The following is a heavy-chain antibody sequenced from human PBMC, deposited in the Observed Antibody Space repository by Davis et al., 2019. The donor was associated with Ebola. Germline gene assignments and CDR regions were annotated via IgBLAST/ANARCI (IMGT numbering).Heavy chain of an antibody. D-gene: IGHD2-2*01. J-gene: IGHJ6*02. Sequence: PGGSLRLSCAASGFTVSSNYMSWVRQAPGKGLEWVSVIYSGGSTYYADSVKGRFTISRDNSKNTLYLQMNSLRAEDTAVYYCARGRRVCSSTSCYSYYYYGMDVWGQGTTVTVSS. CDR1: GFTVSSNY. V-gene: IGHV3-53*05. CDR3: ARGRRVCSSTSCYSYYYYGMDV. CDR2: IYSGGST.